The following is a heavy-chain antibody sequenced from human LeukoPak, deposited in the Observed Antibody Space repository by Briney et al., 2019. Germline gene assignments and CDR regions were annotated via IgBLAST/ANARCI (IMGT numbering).Heavy chain of an antibody. V-gene: IGHV3-66*01. CDR1: GFTVTSNH. Sequence: GGSLRLSCAAPGFTVTSNHMNWVRQAPGKGLEWVSIMYTGGTTHYADSLNDRFTISRDDSINTLYLQMNSLRAEDTAVYYCARDSSSYYFDYWGQGTLVTVSS. J-gene: IGHJ4*02. CDR2: MYTGGTT. D-gene: IGHD6-6*01. CDR3: ARDSSSYYFDY.